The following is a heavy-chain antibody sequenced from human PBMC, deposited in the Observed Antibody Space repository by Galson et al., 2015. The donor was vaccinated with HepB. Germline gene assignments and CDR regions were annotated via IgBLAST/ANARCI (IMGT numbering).Heavy chain of an antibody. CDR3: TGSRWLAWFDP. CDR1: GFTFGDYD. CDR2: IRSKGYGATT. Sequence: SLRLSCATSGFTFGDYDMNWVRQAPGKGLEWVGFIRSKGYGATTEYAAPVKGRFTISRDDSKSIAYLQMNSLKTEHTAVYYCTGSRWLAWFDPWGQGTLVTVSS. D-gene: IGHD6-19*01. V-gene: IGHV3-49*04. J-gene: IGHJ5*02.